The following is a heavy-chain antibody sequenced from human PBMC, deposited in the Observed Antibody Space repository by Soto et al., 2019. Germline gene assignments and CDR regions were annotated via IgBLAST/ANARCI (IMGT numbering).Heavy chain of an antibody. Sequence: QVQLQQWGAGLLKPSEPLSLTCAVSGGSFSGYYWSWIRQPPGKGLEWIGDITHSGGTNYNPSLKSRVTILVDTSKNQCSLKLSSVTGADTAVYYCARGGRRLESSGYYSFFARYYFDYWGQGTLVTVSS. J-gene: IGHJ4*02. D-gene: IGHD3-22*01. CDR2: ITHSGGT. CDR1: GGSFSGYY. V-gene: IGHV4-34*01. CDR3: ARGGRRLESSGYYSFFARYYFDY.